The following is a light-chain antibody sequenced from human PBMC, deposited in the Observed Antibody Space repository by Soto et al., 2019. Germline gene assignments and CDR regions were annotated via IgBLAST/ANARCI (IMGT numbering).Light chain of an antibody. J-gene: IGKJ1*01. Sequence: EIVLTQSPGTLSLSPCDRATLSCRASQSVSSNLAWYQQKPGQAPRLLIYGASTRATGIPARFSGSGSGTEFTLTISSLQSEDFAVYYCQQYNDWPRTFGLGTKVDIK. V-gene: IGKV3-15*01. CDR2: GAS. CDR1: QSVSSN. CDR3: QQYNDWPRT.